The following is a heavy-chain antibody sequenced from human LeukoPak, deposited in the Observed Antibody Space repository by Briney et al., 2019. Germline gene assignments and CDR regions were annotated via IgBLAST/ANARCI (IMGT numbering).Heavy chain of an antibody. D-gene: IGHD2-2*01. J-gene: IGHJ4*02. CDR3: ARQLSNVVPAAIAETQPLDY. V-gene: IGHV5-51*01. Sequence: GESLKISCKGSGYSFSSYYIGWVRQMPGKGLEWMGIIYPGDSDTRYSPSFQGQVTISADKSISTAYLQWSSLKASDTAMYYCARQLSNVVPAAIAETQPLDYWGQGTLVTVSS. CDR1: GYSFSSYY. CDR2: IYPGDSDT.